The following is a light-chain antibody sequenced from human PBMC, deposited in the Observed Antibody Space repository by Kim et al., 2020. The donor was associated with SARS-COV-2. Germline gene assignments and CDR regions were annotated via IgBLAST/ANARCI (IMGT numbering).Light chain of an antibody. CDR3: HQYGSSPWT. J-gene: IGKJ1*01. V-gene: IGKV3-20*01. CDR1: QSISSNF. CDR2: DAS. Sequence: SLGERITLSCRASQSISSNFLAWFQQKPGRTPRLLIHDASIRATGIPDRFSGSGSGTDFTLTISRLEPEDFGVYYCHQYGSSPWTFGQGTKVDIK.